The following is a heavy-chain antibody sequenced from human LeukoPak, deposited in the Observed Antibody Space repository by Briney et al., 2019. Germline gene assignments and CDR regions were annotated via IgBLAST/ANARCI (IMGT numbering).Heavy chain of an antibody. V-gene: IGHV3-23*01. CDR1: GFTFSSYA. Sequence: GGSLRLSCAASGFTFSSYAMSWVRQAPGKGLEWVSAISGSGGSTYYADSVKGRFTISRDNSKNTLYLQMNSLRAEDTAVYYCAKDEITMVRGVIIHYFDYWGQGTLVTVSS. CDR3: AKDEITMVRGVIIHYFDY. D-gene: IGHD3-10*01. CDR2: ISGSGGST. J-gene: IGHJ4*02.